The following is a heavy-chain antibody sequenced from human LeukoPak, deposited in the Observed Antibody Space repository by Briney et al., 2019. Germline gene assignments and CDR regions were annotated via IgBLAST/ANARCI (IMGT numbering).Heavy chain of an antibody. CDR1: GFTFSSYW. CDR2: IKQDGSEK. Sequence: PGGSLRLSCAASGFTFSSYWMSWVRQAPGKGLEWVANIKQDGSEKYYVDSVKGRFTISRDNAKNSLYLQMNSLRAEDTAVYYCARDRVAAATNWFDPWGQGTLVTVSS. D-gene: IGHD6-13*01. CDR3: ARDRVAAATNWFDP. V-gene: IGHV3-7*01. J-gene: IGHJ5*02.